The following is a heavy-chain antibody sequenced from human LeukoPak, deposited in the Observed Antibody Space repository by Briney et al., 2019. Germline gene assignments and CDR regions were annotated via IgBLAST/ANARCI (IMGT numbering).Heavy chain of an antibody. Sequence: GASVKVSCTASGYTFTSYAISWVRQAPGQGLEWMAWISAYNGNTNYAQKLQGRVTMTTDTSTSTAYMELRSLRSDDTAVYYCERDNGGRAFDIWGQGTMVTVSS. CDR2: ISAYNGNT. J-gene: IGHJ3*02. CDR3: ERDNGGRAFDI. D-gene: IGHD2-8*01. V-gene: IGHV1-18*01. CDR1: GYTFTSYA.